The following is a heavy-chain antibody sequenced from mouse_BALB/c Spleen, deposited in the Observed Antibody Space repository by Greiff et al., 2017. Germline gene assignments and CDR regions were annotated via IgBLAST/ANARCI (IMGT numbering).Heavy chain of an antibody. J-gene: IGHJ4*01. CDR2: IDPYYGGT. Sequence: VQLQQSGPELEKPGASVKISCTASGYSFTGYNMNWVKQSNGKSLEWIGNIDPYYGGTSYNQKFKGKATLTVDTSSSTAYLQLKSLTSEDSAVYDCARRAYYYGSSYAMDYWGQGTSVTVSS. CDR3: ARRAYYYGSSYAMDY. D-gene: IGHD1-1*01. CDR1: GYSFTGYN. V-gene: IGHV1-39*01.